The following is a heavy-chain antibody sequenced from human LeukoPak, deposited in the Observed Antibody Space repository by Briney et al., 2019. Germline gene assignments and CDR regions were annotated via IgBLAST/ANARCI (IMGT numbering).Heavy chain of an antibody. D-gene: IGHD3-22*01. CDR3: AKDLQYYYDSSGYYDY. J-gene: IGHJ4*02. V-gene: IGHV3-23*01. CDR1: GFTFSSYA. CDR2: ISGSGGST. Sequence: PGGSLRLSCAASGFTFSSYAMSWVRQAPGKGLEWVSAISGSGGSTYYADSVKGRFTISRDNSKNTLYLQMNSLRAEDTAVYYCAKDLQYYYDSSGYYDYWGQGTLVTVSS.